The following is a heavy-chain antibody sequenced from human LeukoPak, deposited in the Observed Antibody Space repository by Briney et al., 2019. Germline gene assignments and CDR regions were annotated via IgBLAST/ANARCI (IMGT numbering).Heavy chain of an antibody. Sequence: GGSLRLSCAASGFTVSSNYMSWVRQAPGKGLEWVSVIYSGGSTYYADSVKGRFTISRDNSRNTLYLQMNSLRAEDTAVYYCARVEGSCRGAGCYPFSFDDWGQGNLVTVSS. CDR2: IYSGGST. V-gene: IGHV3-53*01. J-gene: IGHJ4*02. CDR1: GFTVSSNY. CDR3: ARVEGSCRGAGCYPFSFDD. D-gene: IGHD2-15*01.